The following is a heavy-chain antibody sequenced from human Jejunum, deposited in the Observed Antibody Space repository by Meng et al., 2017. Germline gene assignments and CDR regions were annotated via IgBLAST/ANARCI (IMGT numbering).Heavy chain of an antibody. V-gene: IGHV4-39*07. Sequence: HLKESVTGMVMPSETLSLTWAVSGGPISIASYYWGWIRQSPGKGLEWIGSIFYSGTTYYNPSLKSRVTISIDTSKNQFSLKMNSVTAADTAVYYCARDTAGFGPWGQGTLVTVSS. CDR2: IFYSGTT. D-gene: IGHD6-13*01. CDR1: GGPISIASYY. CDR3: ARDTAGFGP. J-gene: IGHJ5*02.